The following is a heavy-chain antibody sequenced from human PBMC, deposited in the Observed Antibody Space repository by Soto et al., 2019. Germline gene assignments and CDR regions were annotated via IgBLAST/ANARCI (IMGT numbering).Heavy chain of an antibody. Sequence: TLSLTCAVYGGSFSGYYWSWIRQPPGKGLEWIGEINHSGSTNYNPSLKSRVTISVDTSKNQFSLKLSSVTAADTAVYYCARVRDNWNDRSFDYWGQGTLVTVSS. J-gene: IGHJ4*02. CDR2: INHSGST. D-gene: IGHD1-20*01. CDR1: GGSFSGYY. V-gene: IGHV4-34*01. CDR3: ARVRDNWNDRSFDY.